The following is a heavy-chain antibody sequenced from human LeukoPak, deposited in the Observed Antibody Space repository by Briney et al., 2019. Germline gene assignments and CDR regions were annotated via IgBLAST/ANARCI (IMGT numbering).Heavy chain of an antibody. CDR3: ARAGGYCGRISCPYYFDY. CDR2: INPNSGGT. V-gene: IGHV1-2*02. CDR1: GYTFTDFY. J-gene: IGHJ4*02. D-gene: IGHD2-15*01. Sequence: ASVKVSCKASGYTFTDFYILWVRQAPGQGPERMGWINPNSGGTNYAQNFKGRVTMTRDTSISTAYMELSSLRSEDTAVYYCARAGGYCGRISCPYYFDYWGQGSLVAVSS.